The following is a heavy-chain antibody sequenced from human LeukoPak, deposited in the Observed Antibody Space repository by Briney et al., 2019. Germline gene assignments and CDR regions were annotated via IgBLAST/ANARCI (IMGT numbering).Heavy chain of an antibody. V-gene: IGHV4-59*01. CDR3: ARTGGYYSPSAFDI. CDR2: IYYSGST. D-gene: IGHD3-22*01. Sequence: KPSETLSLTCTVSGGSISSYYWSWLRQPPGKGLEWIGYIYYSGSTNYNPSLKSRVTISVDTSKNQFSLKLSSVTAADTAGYYCARTGGYYSPSAFDIWGQGTMVTVSS. CDR1: GGSISSYY. J-gene: IGHJ3*02.